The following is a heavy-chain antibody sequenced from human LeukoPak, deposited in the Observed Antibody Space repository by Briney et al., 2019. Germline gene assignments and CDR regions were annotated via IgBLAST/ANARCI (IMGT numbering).Heavy chain of an antibody. CDR2: ISGSGGST. V-gene: IGHV3-23*01. D-gene: IGHD3-10*01. J-gene: IGHJ4*02. CDR3: AKRGVVVRVILVGFHKEAYYFDS. Sequence: GGSLRLSCAVSGFTLSNYGMSWVRQAPGKGLEWVAGISGSGGSTNYADSVKGRFTISRDNPKNPLYLQMNSLRAEDTAVYFCAKRGVVVRVILVGFHKEAYYFDSWGQGALVIVSS. CDR1: GFTLSNYG.